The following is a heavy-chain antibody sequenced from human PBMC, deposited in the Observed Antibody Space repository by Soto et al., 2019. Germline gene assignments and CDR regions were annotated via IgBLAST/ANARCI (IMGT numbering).Heavy chain of an antibody. D-gene: IGHD2-15*01. CDR3: ARGAAKSALHCFDY. CDR1: GYRYTSYA. CDR2: ISAYNGNT. Sequence: ASVKVSCEACGYRYTSYAISWVRQAPGQGLEWMGWISAYNGNTNYAQKLQGRVTMTTDTSTSTAYMELRSLRSDDTAVYYCARGAAKSALHCFDYWGQGTLVTVSS. J-gene: IGHJ4*02. V-gene: IGHV1-18*01.